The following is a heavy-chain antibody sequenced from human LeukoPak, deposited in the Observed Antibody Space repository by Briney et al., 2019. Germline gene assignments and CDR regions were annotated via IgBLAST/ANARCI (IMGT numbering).Heavy chain of an antibody. CDR2: INPNSGGI. CDR3: ASNNIVVVPAATHGGFDP. V-gene: IGHV1-2*02. J-gene: IGHJ5*02. Sequence: GASVKVSCKASGYTFTGYYMHWVRQAPGQGLEWMGWINPNSGGINYAQKFQGRVTMTRDTSISIAYMELSRLRSDDTAVYYCASNNIVVVPAATHGGFDPWGQGTLVTVSS. CDR1: GYTFTGYY. D-gene: IGHD2-2*01.